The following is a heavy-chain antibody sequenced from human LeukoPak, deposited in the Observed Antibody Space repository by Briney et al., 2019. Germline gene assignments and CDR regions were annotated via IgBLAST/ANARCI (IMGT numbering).Heavy chain of an antibody. Sequence: ASETLSLTCTVFGGSISSGDYYWSWIRQPPGKGLEWIGYIYYSGSTYYNPSLKSRVTISLDTSKNQFSLKLSSVTAADTAVYYCARVSSGRNWGSFDYWGQGTLVTVSS. V-gene: IGHV4-30-4*01. J-gene: IGHJ4*02. CDR2: IYYSGST. CDR3: ARVSSGRNWGSFDY. CDR1: GGSISSGDYY. D-gene: IGHD7-27*01.